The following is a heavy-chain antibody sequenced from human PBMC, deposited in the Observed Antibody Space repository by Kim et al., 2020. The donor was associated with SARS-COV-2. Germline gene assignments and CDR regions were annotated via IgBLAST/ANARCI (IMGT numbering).Heavy chain of an antibody. CDR2: ISFYESNK. CDR3: ARGGGYNGPFDY. J-gene: IGHJ4*02. D-gene: IGHD5-12*01. CDR1: GFTFSSYA. Sequence: GGSLRLSCAASGFTFSSYAMHWVRQAPGKGLEWVAVISFYESNKYYAYSVKGRFTISRDNSKNTLYLQMNSLRAEDTAGYYCARGGGYNGPFDYWGQGTLVTVSS. V-gene: IGHV3-30*04.